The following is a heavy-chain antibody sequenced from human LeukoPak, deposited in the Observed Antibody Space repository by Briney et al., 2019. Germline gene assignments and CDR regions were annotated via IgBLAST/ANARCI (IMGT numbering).Heavy chain of an antibody. V-gene: IGHV1-2*06. CDR1: GYTFTGYY. CDR2: INPNSGGT. Sequence: ASVKVSCKASGYTFTGYYMHWVRQAPGQGLEWMGRINPNSGGTNYAQKFQGRVTMTRDTSISTAYMELSRLRSDDTAVYYCARGSASGEYGTCFDYWGQGTLVTVSS. D-gene: IGHD4-17*01. J-gene: IGHJ4*02. CDR3: ARGSASGEYGTCFDY.